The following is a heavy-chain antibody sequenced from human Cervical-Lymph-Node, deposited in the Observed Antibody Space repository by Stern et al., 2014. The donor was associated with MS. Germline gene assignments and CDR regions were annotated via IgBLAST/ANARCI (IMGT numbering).Heavy chain of an antibody. J-gene: IGHJ4*02. CDR1: GFSLSTSGMR. V-gene: IGHV2-70*04. D-gene: IGHD3-22*01. CDR3: ARSSDHYYHLDY. CDR2: IDWDDDK. Sequence: QVTLKESGPALVKPTQTLTLTCTFSGFSLSTSGMRASWIRQPPGKALEWLARIDWDDDKFYSTSLRPRLTISKGTSKNQVVLTMTNMHPADTATYYCARSSDHYYHLDYWGQGTPVTVSS.